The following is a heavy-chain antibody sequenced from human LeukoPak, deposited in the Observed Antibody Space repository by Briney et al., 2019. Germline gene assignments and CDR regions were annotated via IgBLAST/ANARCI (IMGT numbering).Heavy chain of an antibody. Sequence: SETLSLTCTVSGGSVSSGSYYWSWIRQPPGKGLEWIGYIYCSGSTNYNPSLKSRVTISVDTSKNQFSLKLSSVTAADTAVYYCAGMVRGVKMDPWGQGTLVTVSS. CDR3: AGMVRGVKMDP. J-gene: IGHJ5*02. V-gene: IGHV4-61*01. D-gene: IGHD3-10*01. CDR2: IYCSGST. CDR1: GGSVSSGSYY.